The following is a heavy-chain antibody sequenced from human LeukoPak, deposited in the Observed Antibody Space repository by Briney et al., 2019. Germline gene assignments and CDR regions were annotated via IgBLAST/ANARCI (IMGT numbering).Heavy chain of an antibody. CDR3: ARLGSAVIDY. CDR1: GYSFTSYW. D-gene: IGHD2-15*01. V-gene: IGHV5-51*01. J-gene: IGHJ4*02. CDR2: IYPGNSDT. Sequence: GEFLKISCEGSGYSFTSYWVAWVRQMPGKGLEWMGIIYPGNSDTRYSPSFQGQVTISADKSISTAYLQWSSLTASDTAMYYCARLGSAVIDYWGQGTLVTVSS.